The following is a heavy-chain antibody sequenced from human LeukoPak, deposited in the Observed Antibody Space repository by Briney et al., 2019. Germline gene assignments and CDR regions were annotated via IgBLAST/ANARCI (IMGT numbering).Heavy chain of an antibody. CDR1: GGSFSGYY. Sequence: SSETLSLTCAVYGGSFSGYYWSWIRQPPGKGLEWIGEINHSGSTNYNPSLKSRVTISVDTSKNQFSLKLSSVTAADTAVYYCASIVVVPAAPRGEFDYWGQGTLVTVSS. D-gene: IGHD2-2*01. CDR3: ASIVVVPAAPRGEFDY. V-gene: IGHV4-34*01. CDR2: INHSGST. J-gene: IGHJ4*02.